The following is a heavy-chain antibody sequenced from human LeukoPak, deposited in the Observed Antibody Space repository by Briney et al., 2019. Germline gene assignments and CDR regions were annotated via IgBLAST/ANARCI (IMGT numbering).Heavy chain of an antibody. CDR3: AREVGGDYGDY. V-gene: IGHV4-61*02. J-gene: IGHJ4*02. Sequence: PSETLSLTCTVSGGSISSTNYYWSWIRQPPGKGLEWNGRIYTSGSTSYNLSLKSRVTISVDTSKNQFSPNLSSVTAADTAVYYCAREVGGDYGDYWGQGTLVTVSS. CDR2: IYTSGST. D-gene: IGHD4-17*01. CDR1: GGSISSTNYY.